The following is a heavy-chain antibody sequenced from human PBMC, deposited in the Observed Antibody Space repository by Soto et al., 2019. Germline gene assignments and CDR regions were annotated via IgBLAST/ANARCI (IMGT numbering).Heavy chain of an antibody. CDR1: GDTFSFYS. J-gene: IGHJ4*02. CDR2: VNPILSMS. Sequence: QVQLVQSGAEVKRPGSSVKVSCKASGDTFSFYSINWVRQAPGLGLEWMGRVNPILSMSNYAQRFQGRVPMTADKSTRTAYMELSGLRSEDTAMYYCATSYGSGYRAFDYWGQGALVTVSS. V-gene: IGHV1-69*04. CDR3: ATSYGSGYRAFDY. D-gene: IGHD3-10*01.